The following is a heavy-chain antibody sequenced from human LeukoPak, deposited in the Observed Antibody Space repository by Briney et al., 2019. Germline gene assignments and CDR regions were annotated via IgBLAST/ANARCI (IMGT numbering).Heavy chain of an antibody. CDR1: GGSFSGYY. J-gene: IGHJ5*02. D-gene: IGHD3-10*01. CDR2: INHSGST. CDR3: ARSQLYGSGSYGDWFDP. V-gene: IGHV4-34*01. Sequence: PSETLSLTCAVYGGSFSGYYWSWIRQPPGKGLEWIGEINHSGSTNYNPSLKSRVTISVDTSKNQFSLKLSSVTAADTAVYYGARSQLYGSGSYGDWFDPWGQGTLVTVSS.